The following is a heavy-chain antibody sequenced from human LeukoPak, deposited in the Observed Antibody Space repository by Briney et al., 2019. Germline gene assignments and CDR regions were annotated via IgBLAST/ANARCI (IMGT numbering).Heavy chain of an antibody. V-gene: IGHV3-30*02. CDR2: IRYDGSNK. CDR1: GFTFSSYG. J-gene: IGHJ6*03. D-gene: IGHD6-6*01. Sequence: PGGSLRLSCAASGFTFSSYGMHWVRQAPGKGLEWVAFIRYDGSNKYYADSVKGRFTISRDNSKNTLYLQMNSLRAEDTAVYYCARADSSIAARLARSSTFNYYYYMDVWGKGTTVTISS. CDR3: ARADSSIAARLARSSTFNYYYYMDV.